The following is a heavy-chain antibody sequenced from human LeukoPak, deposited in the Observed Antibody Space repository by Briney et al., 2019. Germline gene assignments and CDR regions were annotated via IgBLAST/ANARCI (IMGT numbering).Heavy chain of an antibody. J-gene: IGHJ1*01. CDR1: GGSFSGYY. CDR3: ARGPPSRGVVRLAIRSGQKYFQH. CDR2: INHSGST. D-gene: IGHD2-15*01. Sequence: KPSETLSLTCAVYGGSFSGYYWSWIRQPPGKGLEWIGEINHSGSTNYNPSLKSRVTISVDTSKNQFSLKLSSVTAADTAVYYCARGPPSRGVVRLAIRSGQKYFQHWGQGTLVTVSS. V-gene: IGHV4-34*01.